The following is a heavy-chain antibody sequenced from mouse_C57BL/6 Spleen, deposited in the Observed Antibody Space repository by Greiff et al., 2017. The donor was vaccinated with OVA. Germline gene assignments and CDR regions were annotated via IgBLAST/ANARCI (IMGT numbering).Heavy chain of an antibody. V-gene: IGHV5-17*01. CDR2: ISSGSSTI. D-gene: IGHD2-2*01. Sequence: EVQGVESGGGLVKPGGSLKLSCAASGFTFSDYGMHWVRQAPEKGLEWVAYISSGSSTIYYAATVKGRFTISRDNAKNTLFLQMTSLRSEDTAMYYCARSTMVTSFDYWGQGTTRTVSS. J-gene: IGHJ2*01. CDR1: GFTFSDYG. CDR3: ARSTMVTSFDY.